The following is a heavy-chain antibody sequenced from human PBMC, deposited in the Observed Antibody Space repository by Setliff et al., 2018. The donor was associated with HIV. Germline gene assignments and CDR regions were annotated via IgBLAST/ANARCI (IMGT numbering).Heavy chain of an antibody. Sequence: PSETLSLTCTVSGYSISSGYYWGWIRQPPGKGLEWIGSMYHSGTAFHNPSLKSRVTISVDTSKKRFSLKLSSVTAADTAAYYCTRHAPGSDYGDAYYFDYWGQGRLVTVSS. J-gene: IGHJ4*02. CDR3: TRHAPGSDYGDAYYFDY. D-gene: IGHD4-17*01. CDR2: MYHSGTA. CDR1: GYSISSGYY. V-gene: IGHV4-38-2*02.